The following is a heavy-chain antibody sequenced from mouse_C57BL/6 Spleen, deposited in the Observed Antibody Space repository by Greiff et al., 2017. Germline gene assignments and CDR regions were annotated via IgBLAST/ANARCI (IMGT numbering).Heavy chain of an antibody. CDR1: GFTFSDYG. Sequence: EVKLVESGGGLVKPGGSLKLSCAASGFTFSDYGMHWVRQAPEKGLEWVAYISSGSSTIYYADTVKGRFTISRDNAKNTLFLQMTSLRSEDTAMYYCARSLTGYFDYWGQGTTLTVSS. CDR2: ISSGSSTI. CDR3: ARSLTGYFDY. D-gene: IGHD4-1*01. J-gene: IGHJ2*01. V-gene: IGHV5-17*01.